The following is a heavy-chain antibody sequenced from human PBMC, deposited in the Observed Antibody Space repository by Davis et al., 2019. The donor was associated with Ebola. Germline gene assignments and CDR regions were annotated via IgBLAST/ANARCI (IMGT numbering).Heavy chain of an antibody. CDR1: GFTFSAHS. V-gene: IGHV3-15*01. D-gene: IGHD3-22*01. Sequence: PGGSLRLSCAASGFTFSAHSMNWVRQAPGKGLEWVGRIKSKTDGGTTDYAAPVKGRFTISRDDSKNTLYLQMNSLKTEDTAVYYCTTGTYYYDRSGYYDFDYWGQGTLVTGSS. CDR3: TTGTYYYDRSGYYDFDY. CDR2: IKSKTDGGTT. J-gene: IGHJ4*02.